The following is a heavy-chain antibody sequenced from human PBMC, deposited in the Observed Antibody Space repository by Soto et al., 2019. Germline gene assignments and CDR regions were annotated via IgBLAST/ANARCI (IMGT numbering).Heavy chain of an antibody. CDR1: GGPISSSNW. V-gene: IGHV4-4*02. D-gene: IGHD3-10*01. Sequence: QVQLQESGPGLVKPSGTLSLTCAVSGGPISSSNWWNWVRQPPGKGLEWIGEIYHSGSTNYNPSLKSRVTISVDKSKNQFSLKLSSVTAADTAVYYCARASYYGSGYYFDYWGQGTLVTVSS. CDR2: IYHSGST. J-gene: IGHJ4*02. CDR3: ARASYYGSGYYFDY.